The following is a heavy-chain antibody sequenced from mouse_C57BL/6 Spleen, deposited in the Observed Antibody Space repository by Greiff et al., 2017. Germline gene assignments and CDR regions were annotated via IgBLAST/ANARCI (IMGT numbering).Heavy chain of an antibody. D-gene: IGHD2-3*01. CDR1: GYSITSGYY. J-gene: IGHJ4*01. CDR3: ARDEDGPMDY. V-gene: IGHV3-6*01. CDR2: ISYDGSN. Sequence: EVQLQQSGPGLVKPSQSLSLTCSVTGYSITSGYYWNWIRQFPGNKLEWMGYISYDGSNNYNPSLKNRISITRDTSKNQFFLRLNSVTTEDTATYYCARDEDGPMDYWGQGTSVTVSS.